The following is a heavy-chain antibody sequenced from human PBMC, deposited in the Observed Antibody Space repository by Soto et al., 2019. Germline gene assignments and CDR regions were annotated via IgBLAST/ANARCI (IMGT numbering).Heavy chain of an antibody. CDR1: EFTFSNYA. D-gene: IGHD3-22*01. J-gene: IGHJ4*02. Sequence: GGSLRLSCAASEFTFSNYAMHWVRQPPGKGLQWLAVISYDGNNKYYADSVEGRFTISRDNSKNTLYLQMNSLSAEDTAVYYCAKDWTIEVHWGQGTLVTVSS. CDR2: ISYDGNNK. CDR3: AKDWTIEVH. V-gene: IGHV3-30*18.